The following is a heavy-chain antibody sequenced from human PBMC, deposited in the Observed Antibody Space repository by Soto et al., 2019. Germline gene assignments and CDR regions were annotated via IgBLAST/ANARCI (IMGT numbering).Heavy chain of an antibody. D-gene: IGHD5-12*01. V-gene: IGHV4-59*01. J-gene: IGHJ4*01. CDR3: AKYTGYESLFYFDS. CDR2: IFYAGAI. CDR1: GGSISSEY. Sequence: SGTLSLTCIFSGGSISSEYWGWIRQPPGKGLEWIGYIFYAGAINYNPSLKSRVTISIDASEKQFSLNLTSVTAADTAFYYCAKYTGYESLFYFDSWGRGLQVTVSS.